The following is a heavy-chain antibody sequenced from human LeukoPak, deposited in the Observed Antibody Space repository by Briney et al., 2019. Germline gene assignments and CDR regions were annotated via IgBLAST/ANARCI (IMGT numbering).Heavy chain of an antibody. CDR2: IYYSGRT. Sequence: SETLSLTCTLAGGFISSSSYYWGWIRQPPGKGLEWIGDIYYSGRTYYNPSLRSRVSISLDTSMNHFSLTLSSVTAADTAVYYCARRRYYDSTGYFDWGRGSLVIVSS. D-gene: IGHD3-22*01. CDR3: ARRRYYDSTGYFD. V-gene: IGHV4-39*02. J-gene: IGHJ1*01. CDR1: GGFISSSSYY.